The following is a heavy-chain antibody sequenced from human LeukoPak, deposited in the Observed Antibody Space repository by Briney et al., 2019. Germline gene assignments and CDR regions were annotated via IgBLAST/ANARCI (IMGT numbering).Heavy chain of an antibody. CDR3: ARLYGSGSYYNVGWFDP. CDR1: GYTFTGYY. V-gene: IGHV1-2*02. J-gene: IGHJ5*02. CDR2: INPNSGGT. Sequence: PTVKLSCKASGYTFTGYYMHWVRHAPGQGHEWMGWINPNSGGTNYAQKFQGRVTMTRDTSISTAYMERSRLRSDDTAVYYCARLYGSGSYYNVGWFDPWGQGTLVTVSS. D-gene: IGHD3-10*01.